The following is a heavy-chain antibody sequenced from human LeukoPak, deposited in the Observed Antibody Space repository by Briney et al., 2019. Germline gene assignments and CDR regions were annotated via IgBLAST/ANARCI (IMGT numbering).Heavy chain of an antibody. D-gene: IGHD6-6*01. CDR2: ISYDGSNK. CDR3: ARDSSSSGRDY. V-gene: IGHV3-30*04. Sequence: GGSLRLSCAASGFTFSSYAMHWVRQAPGKGLEWVAVISYDGSNKYYADSVKGRFTISRDNSKNTLYLQMNSLRAEDTAVYYCARDSSSSGRDYWGQGTLVTVSS. J-gene: IGHJ4*02. CDR1: GFTFSSYA.